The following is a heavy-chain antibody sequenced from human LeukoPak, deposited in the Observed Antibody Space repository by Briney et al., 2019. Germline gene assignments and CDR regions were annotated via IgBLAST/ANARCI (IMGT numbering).Heavy chain of an antibody. CDR2: ISGSGGST. V-gene: IGHV3-23*01. CDR3: AKARIAVAGRLWFDP. D-gene: IGHD6-19*01. J-gene: IGHJ5*02. Sequence: PGGSLRLSCAASGFTFSSYGMSWVRQAPGKGLEWVSAISGSGGSTYYADSVKGRFTISRDNSKNTLYLQMNSLRAEDTAVYYCAKARIAVAGRLWFDPWGQGTLVTVSS. CDR1: GFTFSSYG.